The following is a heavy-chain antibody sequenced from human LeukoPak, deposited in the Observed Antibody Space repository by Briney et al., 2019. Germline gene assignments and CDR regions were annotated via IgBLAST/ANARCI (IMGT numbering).Heavy chain of an antibody. CDR1: GYTFTSYD. D-gene: IGHD3-10*01. Sequence: ASVKVSCKASGYTFTSYDINWLRQATGQGLEWMGWMNPNSGNTGYAQKFQGRVTITRNTSISTAYMELSSLRSEDTAVYYCARGSRWFGELLRWGQGTLVTVSS. V-gene: IGHV1-8*03. CDR2: MNPNSGNT. J-gene: IGHJ4*02. CDR3: ARGSRWFGELLR.